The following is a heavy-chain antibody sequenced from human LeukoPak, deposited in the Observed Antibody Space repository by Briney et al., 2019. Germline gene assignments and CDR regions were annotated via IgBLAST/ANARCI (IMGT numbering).Heavy chain of an antibody. CDR1: GYTFTSYD. CDR3: ARKKTMVRGPFDY. D-gene: IGHD3-10*01. CDR2: MNPNSGNT. V-gene: IGHV1-8*03. Sequence: ASVKVSCKASGYTFTSYDINWVRQATGQGLEWMGWMNPNSGNTGYAQKFQGRVTITRNTSISTAYMELSSLRAEDTAVYYCARKKTMVRGPFDYWGQGTLVTVSS. J-gene: IGHJ4*02.